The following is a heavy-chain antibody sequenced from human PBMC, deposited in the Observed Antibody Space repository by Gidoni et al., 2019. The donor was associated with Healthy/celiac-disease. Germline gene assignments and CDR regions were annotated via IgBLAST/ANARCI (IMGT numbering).Heavy chain of an antibody. D-gene: IGHD5-12*01. CDR1: VYTFTSYG. V-gene: IGHV1-18*01. CDR2: ISAYNGNT. CDR3: ARDRGYSGYDPGPYFDY. Sequence: QVQLEQSGAEVKKPGASVKVSCKASVYTFTSYGISWVRQAPGQGLEWMGWISAYNGNTNYAQKLQGRVTMTTDTSTSTAYMELRSLRSDDTAVYYCARDRGYSGYDPGPYFDYWGQGTLVTVSS. J-gene: IGHJ4*02.